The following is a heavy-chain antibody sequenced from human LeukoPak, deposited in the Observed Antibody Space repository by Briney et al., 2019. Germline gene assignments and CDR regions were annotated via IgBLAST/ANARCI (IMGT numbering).Heavy chain of an antibody. CDR3: ARHQDSSGWYGSDN. Sequence: GGSLRLSCAASGFTFDDYAMSWVRQAPGKGLEWVSGIKWNGGSTGYVDSVKGRFTISRDNAKNSLYLQMNSLGAEDTALYYCARHQDSSGWYGSDNWGQGTLVTVSS. CDR1: GFTFDDYA. J-gene: IGHJ4*02. D-gene: IGHD6-19*01. CDR2: IKWNGGST. V-gene: IGHV3-20*04.